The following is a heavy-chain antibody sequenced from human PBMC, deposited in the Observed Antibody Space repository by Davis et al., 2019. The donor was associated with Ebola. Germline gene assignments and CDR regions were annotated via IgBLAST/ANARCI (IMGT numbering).Heavy chain of an antibody. CDR1: GFAFGDYA. D-gene: IGHD3-22*01. CDR2: ISWDGRST. Sequence: PGGSLRLSCAASGFAFGDYAVHWVRQAPGKGLEWVSLISWDGRSTAYADSVRDRFSVSRDNSRNFLFLQMNGLTAEDTALYYCTAYDSTFRNYWGQGTLVTVSS. CDR3: TAYDSTFRNY. J-gene: IGHJ4*02. V-gene: IGHV3-43D*03.